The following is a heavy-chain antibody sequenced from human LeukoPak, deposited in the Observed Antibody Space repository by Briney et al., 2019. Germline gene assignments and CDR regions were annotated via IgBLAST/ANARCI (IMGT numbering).Heavy chain of an antibody. D-gene: IGHD1-20*01. J-gene: IGHJ4*02. Sequence: PGGSLRLSCAASGFTFSSYAMSWVRQAPGKGLEWVSAISGSGGSTYYADSVKGRFTISRDNSKNSLYLQMNSLRAEDTAVYYCARGYNWNPTPFDYWGQGTLVTVSS. CDR2: ISGSGGST. CDR1: GFTFSSYA. V-gene: IGHV3-23*01. CDR3: ARGYNWNPTPFDY.